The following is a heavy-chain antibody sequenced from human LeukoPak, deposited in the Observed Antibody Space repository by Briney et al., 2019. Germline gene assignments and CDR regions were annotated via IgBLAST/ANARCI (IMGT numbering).Heavy chain of an antibody. J-gene: IGHJ4*02. CDR2: FDPEDGET. CDR3: ATDYCSSTSCYTNLDY. D-gene: IGHD2-2*02. V-gene: IGHV1-24*01. Sequence: ASVKVSCKVSGYTLTGLSMHWVRQAPGKGLEWMGGFDPEDGETIYAQKFQGRVTMTEDTSTDTAYMELSSLRSEDTAVYYCATDYCSSTSCYTNLDYWGQGTLVTVSS. CDR1: GYTLTGLS.